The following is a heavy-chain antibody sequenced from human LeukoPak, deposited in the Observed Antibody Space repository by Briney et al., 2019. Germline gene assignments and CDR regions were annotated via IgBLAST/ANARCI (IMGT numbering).Heavy chain of an antibody. Sequence: ASVKVSCKASGYTFTGYYMHWVRQAPGQGLEWMGRINPNSGGTNYAQKFQGRVTMTRDTSISTAYMELRSLRSDDTAVYYCARDETKYYYDSSGYYYRYWGQGTLVTVSS. D-gene: IGHD3-22*01. J-gene: IGHJ4*02. V-gene: IGHV1-2*06. CDR3: ARDETKYYYDSSGYYYRY. CDR1: GYTFTGYY. CDR2: INPNSGGT.